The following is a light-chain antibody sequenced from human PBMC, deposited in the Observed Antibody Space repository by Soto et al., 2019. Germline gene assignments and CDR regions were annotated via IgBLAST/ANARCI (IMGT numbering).Light chain of an antibody. CDR3: QQYNSYWT. V-gene: IGKV1-5*03. CDR2: KAS. CDR1: QSISSW. Sequence: DIQMTQSPSTLSASVGDRATITCRASQSISSWLAWYQQKPGKAPKLLIYKASSLESGVPSRFSGSGSGTEFTLTISSLQPDDFATYYCQQYNSYWTFGQGTKVDSK. J-gene: IGKJ1*01.